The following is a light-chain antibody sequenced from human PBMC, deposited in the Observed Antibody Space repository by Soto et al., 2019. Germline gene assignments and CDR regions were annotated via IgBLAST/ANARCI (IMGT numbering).Light chain of an antibody. J-gene: IGKJ2*01. V-gene: IGKV3-11*01. CDR1: QSASTY. CDR3: QQRINWRRVYT. Sequence: VLTHSPAPLSLSPGARATPSSRASQSASTYLPWYQQKPGQAPRLLIYDASNRATGIPATFSGSRSETDLTLTISSLEREDFAVFYRQQRINWRRVYTGGRGTKLEIK. CDR2: DAS.